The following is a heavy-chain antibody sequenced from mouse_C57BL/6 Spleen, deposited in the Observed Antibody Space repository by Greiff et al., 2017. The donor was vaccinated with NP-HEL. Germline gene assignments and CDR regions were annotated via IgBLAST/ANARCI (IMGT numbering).Heavy chain of an antibody. CDR1: GFTFSSYG. CDR2: ISSGGSYT. D-gene: IGHD4-1*01. V-gene: IGHV5-6*02. CDR3: ARHSHWDVGFDY. Sequence: DVKLVESGGDLVKPGGSLKLSCAASGFTFSSYGMSWVRQTPDKRLEWVATISSGGSYTYYPDSVKGRFTISRDNAKNTLYLQMSSLKSEDTAMYYCARHSHWDVGFDYWGQGTTLTVSS. J-gene: IGHJ2*01.